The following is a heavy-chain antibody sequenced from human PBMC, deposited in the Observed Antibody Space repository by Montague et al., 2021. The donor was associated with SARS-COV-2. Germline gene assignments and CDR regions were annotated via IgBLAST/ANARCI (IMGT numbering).Heavy chain of an antibody. CDR3: ARVGRQQLVRLSGMDV. CDR1: GGSISSSSYY. J-gene: IGHJ6*02. Sequence: SETLSLTCTVSGGSISSSSYYWGWIRQPPGKGLEWIGSIYYSGSTYYXXXLKSRVTISVDTSKNQFSLKMSSVTAADTAVYYCARVGRQQLVRLSGMDVGGQGTTVTVSS. CDR2: IYYSGST. V-gene: IGHV4-39*07. D-gene: IGHD6-13*01.